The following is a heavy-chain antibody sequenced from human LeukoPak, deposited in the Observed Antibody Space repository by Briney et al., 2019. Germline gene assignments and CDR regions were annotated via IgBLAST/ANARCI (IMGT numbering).Heavy chain of an antibody. CDR2: IKEDGDEK. D-gene: IGHD5-18*01. Sequence: GGSLRLSCAASAFNFSSHWMSWVRQAPGKGLEWVANIKEDGDEKYYVDSVKGRFTISRDNAKKSLYLQMNSLRAEGTAIYYCAGPGYTYGYAYWGQGTLVTVSS. V-gene: IGHV3-7*01. CDR1: AFNFSSHW. CDR3: AGPGYTYGYAY. J-gene: IGHJ4*02.